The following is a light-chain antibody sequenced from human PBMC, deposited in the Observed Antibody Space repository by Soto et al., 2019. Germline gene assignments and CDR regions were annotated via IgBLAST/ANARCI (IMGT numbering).Light chain of an antibody. J-gene: IGKJ4*01. V-gene: IGKV3-20*01. CDR1: QSVSSSY. CDR3: QQYGSSPLT. Sequence: EIVLTQSPGTLSLSPEERATLSCRASQSVSSSYLAWYQQKPGQAPRLLIYGASSRATGNPDRFSRSGSGTDFTVTISRLEPEDFAVYFCQQYGSSPLTFGGGTKVEIK. CDR2: GAS.